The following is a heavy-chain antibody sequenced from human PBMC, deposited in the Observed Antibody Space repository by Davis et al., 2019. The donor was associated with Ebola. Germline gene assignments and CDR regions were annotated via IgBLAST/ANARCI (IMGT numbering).Heavy chain of an antibody. Sequence: MPSGTLSLTCAVYGGSFSGYYWSWIRQPPGKGLEWIGEINHSGSTNYNPSLKSRVTISVDTSKNQFSLKLSSATAADTAVYYCARGSSWSIYGMDVWGQGTTVTVSS. J-gene: IGHJ6*02. D-gene: IGHD6-13*01. CDR3: ARGSSWSIYGMDV. CDR1: GGSFSGYY. CDR2: INHSGST. V-gene: IGHV4-34*01.